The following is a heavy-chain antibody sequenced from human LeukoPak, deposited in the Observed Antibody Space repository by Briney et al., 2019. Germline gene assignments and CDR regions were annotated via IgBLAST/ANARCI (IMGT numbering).Heavy chain of an antibody. J-gene: IGHJ4*02. V-gene: IGHV4-59*01. CDR2: ISYTGTT. Sequence: SETLSLTCTVSGDSISSYHWNWIRQPPGKGLEYIGHISYTGTTNYNPSLKSRVTISLATSKNQFSLKLNSVTAADTAVYYCARGRQYLNPFDSWGQGTLVTVSS. D-gene: IGHD2/OR15-2a*01. CDR3: ARGRQYLNPFDS. CDR1: GDSISSYH.